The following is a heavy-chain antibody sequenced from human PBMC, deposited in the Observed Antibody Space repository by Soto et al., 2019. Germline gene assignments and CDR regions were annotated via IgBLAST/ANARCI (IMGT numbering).Heavy chain of an antibody. CDR1: GGSISSYY. Sequence: QVQLQESGPGLVKPSETLSLTCTVSGGSISSYYWSWIRQPPGKGLEWIGYIYYSGSTNYNPSLKSRVTISVDTSKNQCSLKLSSVTAADTAVYYCARLTLGYCSGGSCYPKENWFDPWGQGTLVTVSS. CDR2: IYYSGST. D-gene: IGHD2-15*01. CDR3: ARLTLGYCSGGSCYPKENWFDP. V-gene: IGHV4-59*08. J-gene: IGHJ5*02.